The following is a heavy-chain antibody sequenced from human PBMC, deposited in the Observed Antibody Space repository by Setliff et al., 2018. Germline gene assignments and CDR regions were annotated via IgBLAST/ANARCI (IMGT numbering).Heavy chain of an antibody. CDR3: ARGYYNFWSGQLDN. Sequence: ETLSLTCTVSGGSISSSSYYWGWIRQPPGKGLEWIGSIYYSGSTYYNPSLKSRVTISVDTSKNQFSLKLSSVTAADTAVYFCARGYYNFWSGQLDNWGQGALVTVSS. J-gene: IGHJ4*02. V-gene: IGHV4-39*07. CDR1: GGSISSSSYY. D-gene: IGHD3-3*01. CDR2: IYYSGST.